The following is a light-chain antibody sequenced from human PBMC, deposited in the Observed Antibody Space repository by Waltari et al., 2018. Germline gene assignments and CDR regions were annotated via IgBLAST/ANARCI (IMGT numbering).Light chain of an antibody. V-gene: IGLV2-23*02. CDR2: EVF. Sequence: QSALTQPASVSGTPGQSIPISCTGTTSHFGRYDLVSRYQQHPGQAPKLLICEVFKRPPDISSRFSGSKSGSTASLTISGLQPEDEADYYCCSYAGRGTYVFGSGTKVTVL. J-gene: IGLJ1*01. CDR3: CSYAGRGTYV. CDR1: TSHFGRYDL.